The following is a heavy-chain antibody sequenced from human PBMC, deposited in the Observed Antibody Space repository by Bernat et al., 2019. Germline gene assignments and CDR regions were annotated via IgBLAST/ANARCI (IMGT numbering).Heavy chain of an antibody. CDR3: ARDASPDQPYYGDYGDWYFDL. Sequence: QVQLQESGPGLVKPSETLSLTCTVSGGSISSYYWSWIRQPPGKGLEWIGYIYYSGSTNYNPSLKSRVTISVDTSKNQFSLKLSSVTAADTAVYYCARDASPDQPYYGDYGDWYFDLWGRGTLVTVSS. CDR2: IYYSGST. D-gene: IGHD4-17*01. CDR1: GGSISSYY. V-gene: IGHV4-59*01. J-gene: IGHJ2*01.